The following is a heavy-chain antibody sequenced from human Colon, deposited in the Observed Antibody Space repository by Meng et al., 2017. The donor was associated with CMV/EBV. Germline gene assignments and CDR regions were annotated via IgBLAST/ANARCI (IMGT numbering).Heavy chain of an antibody. CDR2: INPNSGGT. J-gene: IGHJ4*02. Sequence: QVMLLQPGAEVKKPGASVKVSCKASGYTFTGYFMYWVRQAPGQGLEWMGSINPNSGGTNYAQKFQGRVTMTRDTSINTAYMELSRLRSDDTAVYYCATVSGGDFDYWGQGTLVTVSS. D-gene: IGHD1-26*01. V-gene: IGHV1-2*02. CDR1: GYTFTGYF. CDR3: ATVSGGDFDY.